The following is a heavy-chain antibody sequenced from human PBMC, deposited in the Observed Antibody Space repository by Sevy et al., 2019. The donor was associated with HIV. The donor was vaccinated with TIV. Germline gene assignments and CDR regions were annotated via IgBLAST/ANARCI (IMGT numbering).Heavy chain of an antibody. CDR3: TTDITMIVVVITRFDY. CDR2: IKSKTDGGTT. CDR1: GFTFSNAW. Sequence: GGSLRLSCAASGFTFSNAWMSWVRQAPGKGLEWVGRIKSKTDGGTTDYAAPVKGRFTISRDDSKNTLYLQTNSLKTEDTAVYYCTTDITMIVVVITRFDYWGQGTLVTVSS. J-gene: IGHJ4*02. D-gene: IGHD3-22*01. V-gene: IGHV3-15*01.